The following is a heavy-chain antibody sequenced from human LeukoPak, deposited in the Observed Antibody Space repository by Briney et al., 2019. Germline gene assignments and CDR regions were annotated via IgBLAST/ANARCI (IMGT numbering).Heavy chain of an antibody. CDR3: ARRVPAAIGDY. CDR1: GYTFTNYG. Sequence: ASVKVSCKAFGYTFTNYGISWVRQAPGQGLEWMGWISAYNGNTNYAQKPQGRVTMTTDTSTSTAYMELRSLRSDDTAVYYCARRVPAAIGDYWGQGTLVTVSS. D-gene: IGHD2-2*02. V-gene: IGHV1-18*01. J-gene: IGHJ4*02. CDR2: ISAYNGNT.